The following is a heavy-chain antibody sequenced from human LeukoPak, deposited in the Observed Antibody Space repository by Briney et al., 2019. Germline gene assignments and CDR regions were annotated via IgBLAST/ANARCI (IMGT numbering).Heavy chain of an antibody. D-gene: IGHD4-17*01. CDR2: ISSSSSTI. CDR1: GFTFSRSG. Sequence: GGSLRLSCAASGFTFSRSGMNWVRQAPGKGLEWISYISSSSSTIYYTDSVKGRFTISRDNAKNLLYLQMNSLRAEDTAVFYCARETTGNAFDIWGQGTMVTVSS. J-gene: IGHJ3*02. CDR3: ARETTGNAFDI. V-gene: IGHV3-48*04.